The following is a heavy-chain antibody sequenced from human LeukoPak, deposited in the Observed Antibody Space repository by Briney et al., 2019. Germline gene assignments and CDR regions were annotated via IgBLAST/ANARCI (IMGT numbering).Heavy chain of an antibody. CDR1: GGSFSGYY. J-gene: IGHJ5*02. V-gene: IGHV4-4*07. D-gene: IGHD5-18*01. CDR2: IYTSGST. Sequence: PSETLSLTCAVYGGSFSGYYWSWIRQPAGKGLEWIGRIYTSGSTNYNPSLKSRVTMSVDTSKNQFSLKLSSVTAADTAVYYCAREESKVTLYNWFDPWGQGTLVTVSS. CDR3: AREESKVTLYNWFDP.